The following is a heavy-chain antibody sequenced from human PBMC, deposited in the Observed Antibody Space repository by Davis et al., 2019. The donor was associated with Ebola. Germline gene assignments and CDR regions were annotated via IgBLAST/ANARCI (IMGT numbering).Heavy chain of an antibody. V-gene: IGHV3-15*01. CDR3: TTDLVRSSYCGY. J-gene: IGHJ4*02. D-gene: IGHD6-19*01. CDR2: IRSKTDGGTT. Sequence: GESLKISCAASGFTFSDAWMSWVRQAPGKGLEWVGRIRSKTDGGTTDYAAPVKGRFTISRDDSKNTLYLQMNSLKTDDTAVYYCTTDLVRSSYCGYWGQGTLVTVSS. CDR1: GFTFSDAW.